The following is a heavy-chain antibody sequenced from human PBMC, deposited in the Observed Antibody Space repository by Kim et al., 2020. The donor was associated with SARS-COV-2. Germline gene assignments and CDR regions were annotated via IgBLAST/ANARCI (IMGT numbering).Heavy chain of an antibody. CDR3: ARDRAAAGTFYYYGMDV. Sequence: KSRITINPDTSKNQFSLQLNSVTPEDTAVYYCARDRAAAGTFYYYGMDVWGQGTTVTVSS. V-gene: IGHV6-1*01. D-gene: IGHD6-13*01. J-gene: IGHJ6*02.